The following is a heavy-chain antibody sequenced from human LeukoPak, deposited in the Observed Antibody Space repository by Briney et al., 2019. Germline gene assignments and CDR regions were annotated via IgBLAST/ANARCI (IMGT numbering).Heavy chain of an antibody. V-gene: IGHV1-8*01. CDR3: ARASYSGYELTWGY. Sequence: ASVKVSCKASGYAFTSYDINWVRQATGQGLEWMGWMNPNSGNTGYAQRFQGRVTMTRDTSISTAYMELSSLRSEDTAVYYCARASYSGYELTWGYWGQGTLVTVSS. CDR2: MNPNSGNT. J-gene: IGHJ4*02. D-gene: IGHD5-12*01. CDR1: GYAFTSYD.